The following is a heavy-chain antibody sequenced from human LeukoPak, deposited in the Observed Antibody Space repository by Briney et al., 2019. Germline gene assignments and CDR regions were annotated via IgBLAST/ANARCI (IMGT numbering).Heavy chain of an antibody. D-gene: IGHD4-17*01. J-gene: IGHJ4*02. CDR2: IRYDGSNK. CDR1: GFTFSSYG. V-gene: IGHV3-30*02. Sequence: GGSLRLSCAASGFTFSSYGMHWVRQAPGKGLEWVAFIRYDGSNKYYADSVKGRFTISRDNAKNSLYLQMNSLRAEDTAVYYCARDPDGDLDYWGQGTLVTVSS. CDR3: ARDPDGDLDY.